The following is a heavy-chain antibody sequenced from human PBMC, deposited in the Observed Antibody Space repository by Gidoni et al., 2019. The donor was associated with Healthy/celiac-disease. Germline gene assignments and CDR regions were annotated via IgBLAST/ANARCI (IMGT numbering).Heavy chain of an antibody. V-gene: IGHV1-46*01. CDR2: INPSGGST. J-gene: IGHJ5*02. CDR3: ARGGGENCTNGVCYSGGTVGNWFDP. Sequence: QVQLVQSGAEVKKPGASVKVSCKASGYTFTSYHMHWVRQAPGQGLEWVGIINPSGGSTSYAQKFQGRVTMTRDTSTSTVYMELSSLRSEDTAVYYCARGGGENCTNGVCYSGGTVGNWFDPWGQGTLVTVSS. D-gene: IGHD2-8*01. CDR1: GYTFTSYH.